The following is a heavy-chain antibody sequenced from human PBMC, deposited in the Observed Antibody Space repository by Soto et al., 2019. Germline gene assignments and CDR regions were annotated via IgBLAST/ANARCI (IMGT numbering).Heavy chain of an antibody. J-gene: IGHJ6*02. CDR2: ISAYNGDT. CDR1: GYIFTNFG. CDR3: AREGNYSELYYYYGMDV. Sequence: QVQLVQSGAEMKKPGASVKVSCKASGYIFTNFGISWVRQAPGQGLEWMGWISAYNGDTNYAQKLQGRVTVTRDTSTSKAYMELRSLTSDDTAVYYCAREGNYSELYYYYGMDVWGQGTTVTVSS. D-gene: IGHD4-4*01. V-gene: IGHV1-18*01.